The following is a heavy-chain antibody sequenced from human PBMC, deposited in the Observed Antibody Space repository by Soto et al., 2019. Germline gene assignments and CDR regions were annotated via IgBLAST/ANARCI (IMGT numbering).Heavy chain of an antibody. D-gene: IGHD3-3*01. V-gene: IGHV3-66*01. J-gene: IGHJ6*02. CDR2: IYSGGST. CDR3: ARDGLRFLGMDF. Sequence: EVQLVESGGGLVQPGGSLRLSCAASGFTVSSNYMSWVRQAPGKGLEWVSVIYSGGSTYYADSVKGRFTISRDKSKNTLYLQMNSLRAEDTAVYYCARDGLRFLGMDFWGQGTTVTVSS. CDR1: GFTVSSNY.